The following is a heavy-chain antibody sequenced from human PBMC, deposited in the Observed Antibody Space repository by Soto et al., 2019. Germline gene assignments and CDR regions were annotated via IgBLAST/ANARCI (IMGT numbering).Heavy chain of an antibody. CDR2: INHSGST. D-gene: IGHD1-20*01. CDR3: ARGNITGAEGDWFDS. Sequence: SETLCLTCAVSGGSFSGYYWSWIRQPPGKGLEWIGEINHSGSTNYNPSLKSRVTISVDTSKNQFSLKLSSVTAADTAVYYCARGNITGAEGDWFDSWGQGTLVTVSS. CDR1: GGSFSGYY. J-gene: IGHJ5*01. V-gene: IGHV4-34*01.